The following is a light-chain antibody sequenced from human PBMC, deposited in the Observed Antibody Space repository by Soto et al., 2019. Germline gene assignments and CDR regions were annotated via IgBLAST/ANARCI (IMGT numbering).Light chain of an antibody. CDR2: LGS. J-gene: IGKJ5*01. CDR3: IPALNTPIT. Sequence: DVVMTQSPLSLPVTLGQPASISCRSSQSLLHSNGYNYLDWYLQKPGQSPQLLIYLGSNRASGVPDRFSGSGSGTDFTLKISRVEAEDVGVYYCIPALNTPITVRHGTRMEV. V-gene: IGKV2-28*01. CDR1: QSLLHSNGYNY.